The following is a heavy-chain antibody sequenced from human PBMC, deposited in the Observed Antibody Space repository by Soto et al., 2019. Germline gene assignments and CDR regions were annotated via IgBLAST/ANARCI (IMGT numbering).Heavy chain of an antibody. CDR3: TKDKTRGITVTADC. D-gene: IGHD4-17*01. J-gene: IGHJ5*01. V-gene: IGHV3-23*01. Sequence: SWISKKTGRGLEWVSAISVSGGITYYADSVKGRFTISRDNSKNTLYLQMNSLRAEDTAIYYCTKDKTRGITVTADCWGHGTLVTVSS. CDR2: ISVSGGIT.